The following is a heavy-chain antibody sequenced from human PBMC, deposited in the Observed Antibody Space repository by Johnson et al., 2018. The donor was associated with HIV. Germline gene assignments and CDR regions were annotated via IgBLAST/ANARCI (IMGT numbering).Heavy chain of an antibody. J-gene: IGHJ3*02. V-gene: IGHV3-30-3*01. CDR3: ARGGKRVMAAFDI. D-gene: IGHD3-16*01. CDR2: ISYEGSNK. CDR1: GFTFSSYA. Sequence: QVQLVESGGGVVQPGGSLRLSCAASGFTFSSYAMHWVRQAPGKGLEWVAVISYEGSNKYYADSVKGRFTISRDNSKTTMYLQMKSLRAEDTAVYYCARGGKRVMAAFDIWGQGTMVTVSS.